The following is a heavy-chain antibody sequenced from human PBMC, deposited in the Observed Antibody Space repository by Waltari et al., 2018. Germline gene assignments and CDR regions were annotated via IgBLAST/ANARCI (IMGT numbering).Heavy chain of an antibody. D-gene: IGHD6-13*01. V-gene: IGHV5-51*01. CDR1: GYSFTSYW. CDR2: IYPGDSDT. CDR3: ASSHSSSWYSHSYYYGMDV. J-gene: IGHJ6*02. Sequence: EVQLVQSGAEVKKPGESLKISCKGSGYSFTSYWIGWVRQMPGKGLEWMGIIYPGDSDTRYSPSFQGQVTISADKSISTAYLQWSSLKASDTAMYYCASSHSSSWYSHSYYYGMDVWGQGTTVTVSS.